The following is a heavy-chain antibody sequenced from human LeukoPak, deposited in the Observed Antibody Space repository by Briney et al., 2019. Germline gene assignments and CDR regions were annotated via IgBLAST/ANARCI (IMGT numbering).Heavy chain of an antibody. CDR2: IYYSGST. CDR1: GGSISSYY. V-gene: IGHV4-59*12. D-gene: IGHD3-10*01. J-gene: IGHJ4*02. Sequence: PSETLSLTCTVSGGSISSYYWSWIRQPPGKGLEWIGYIYYSGSTNYNPSLKSRVTISVDTSKNQFSLKLSSVTAADTAVYYCARDRGGLGLGYWGQGTLVTVSS. CDR3: ARDRGGLGLGY.